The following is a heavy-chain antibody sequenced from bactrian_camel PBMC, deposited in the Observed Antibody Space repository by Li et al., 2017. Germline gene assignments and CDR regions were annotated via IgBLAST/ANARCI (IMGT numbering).Heavy chain of an antibody. CDR2: IHPTDGST. CDR3: ASDCAAAFVIRAISPLFNY. J-gene: IGHJ4*01. CDR1: GYSVSSNC. Sequence: HVQLVESGGGSVQAGGSLKLSCAASGYSVSSNCMGWYRQVPGKEREGIATIHPTDGSTVYHDSVKGRFTISRGSTKNTVYLQMNNLKPEDTGTYYCASDCAAAFVIRAISPLFNYWGQGTQVTVS. V-gene: IGHV3S54*01.